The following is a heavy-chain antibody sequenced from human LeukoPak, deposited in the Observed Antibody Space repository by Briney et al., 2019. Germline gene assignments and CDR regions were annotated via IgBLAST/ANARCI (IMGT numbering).Heavy chain of an antibody. CDR3: ANEVRPNDY. Sequence: GGSLRLSCAASGFSFSSHARCWVRQAPGKGLEWVSSIDISGGSTYYADSVQVRFTISRDNSKNTLYLQMNSLRAEDTALYYCANEVRPNDYWGQGTLVTVSS. V-gene: IGHV3-23*01. CDR1: GFSFSSHA. CDR2: IDISGGST. J-gene: IGHJ4*02. D-gene: IGHD1-1*01.